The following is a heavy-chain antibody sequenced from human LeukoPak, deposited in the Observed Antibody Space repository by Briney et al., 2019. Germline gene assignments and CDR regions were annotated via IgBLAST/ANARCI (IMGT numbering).Heavy chain of an antibody. CDR1: GFTFSSYA. CDR2: ISHDGSNK. Sequence: GGSLRLSCAASGFTFSSYAMHWVRQAPGKGLGWVAVISHDGSNKYYADSVKGRFTISRDNSKNTLYLQMNSLRAEDTAVYYCARDTLYYYDSSGYFLWGQGTLVTVSS. D-gene: IGHD3-22*01. CDR3: ARDTLYYYDSSGYFL. V-gene: IGHV3-30*04. J-gene: IGHJ4*02.